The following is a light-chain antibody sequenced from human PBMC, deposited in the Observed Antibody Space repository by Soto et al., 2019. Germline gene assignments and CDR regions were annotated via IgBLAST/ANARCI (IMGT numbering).Light chain of an antibody. CDR2: EVT. V-gene: IGLV2-23*02. CDR3: CSYAGRPYV. J-gene: IGLJ1*01. Sequence: QSVLTQPASVSGSPGQSITISCPGTSSDVGAYNLVSWYQVHPGKAPKLMIFEVTKRPSGVSNRFSGSKSGNTASLTISGLHTEDEADYFCCSYAGRPYVFGTGTKATVL. CDR1: SSDVGAYNL.